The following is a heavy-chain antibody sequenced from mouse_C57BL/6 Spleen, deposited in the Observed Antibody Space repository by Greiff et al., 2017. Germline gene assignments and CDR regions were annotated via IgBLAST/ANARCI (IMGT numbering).Heavy chain of an antibody. J-gene: IGHJ2*01. Sequence: LVESVAELVRPGASVKLSCTASGFNIKNTYMHWVKQRPEQGLEWIGRIDPANGNTKYAPKFQGKATITADTSSNTAYLQLSSLTSEDTAIYYCALTTVVATGYFDYWGQGTTLTVSS. CDR2: IDPANGNT. D-gene: IGHD1-1*01. CDR3: ALTTVVATGYFDY. CDR1: GFNIKNTY. V-gene: IGHV14-3*01.